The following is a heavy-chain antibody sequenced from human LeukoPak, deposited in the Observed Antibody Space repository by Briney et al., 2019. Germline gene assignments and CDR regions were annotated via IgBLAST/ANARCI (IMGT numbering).Heavy chain of an antibody. Sequence: ASVKVSCKASGYTFTSYDINRVRQATGQGLEWVGWMNPNSGNTGYAQKFQGRVTITRNTSISTAYMELSSLRSEDTAVYYCARSQRYDYVWGSYRYWDAFDIWGQGTMVTVSS. CDR2: MNPNSGNT. V-gene: IGHV1-8*03. D-gene: IGHD3-16*02. CDR1: GYTFTSYD. J-gene: IGHJ3*02. CDR3: ARSQRYDYVWGSYRYWDAFDI.